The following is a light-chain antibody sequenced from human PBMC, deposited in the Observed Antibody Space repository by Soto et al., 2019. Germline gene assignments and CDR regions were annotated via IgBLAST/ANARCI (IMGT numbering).Light chain of an antibody. CDR2: QAS. Sequence: DIQMTQSPSALSASVGDRVTITCRASQSISSWLAWYQQKPGKAPKLLIYQASSLEGGVPSRFSGSGSGTEFTLTISSLQSDDFATYYCQQYNSYPVTFGQGTKLEIK. CDR1: QSISSW. V-gene: IGKV1-5*03. CDR3: QQYNSYPVT. J-gene: IGKJ2*01.